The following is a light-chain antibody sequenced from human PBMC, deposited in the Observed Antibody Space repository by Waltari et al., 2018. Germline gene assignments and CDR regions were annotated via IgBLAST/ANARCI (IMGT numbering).Light chain of an antibody. V-gene: IGKV3-20*01. J-gene: IGKJ1*01. Sequence: IVLTQSPGTLSLSPGGRATLSCRASQDIGHYLAWYQQKPGQAPRLLIYATSTRAAGIPDRFSGSCSGADFSLTITRLEPEDFAVYYCQHHVRLPATFGQGTKV. CDR3: QHHVRLPAT. CDR2: ATS. CDR1: QDIGHY.